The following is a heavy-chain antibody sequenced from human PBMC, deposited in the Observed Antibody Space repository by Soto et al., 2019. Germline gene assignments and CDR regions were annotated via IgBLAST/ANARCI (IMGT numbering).Heavy chain of an antibody. CDR3: AHSPIMAVPGAEGVYYHYYGLDV. V-gene: IGHV2-5*01. CDR2: IYWNDDR. D-gene: IGHD2-2*01. CDR1: GFSLSTGGVG. Sequence: QITLKESGPTLVKPTQTLTLTCTFSGFSLSTGGVGVGWIRQPPGKALEWLALIYWNDDRRSSPSLKSRLTITRDTAKNQVVLTMTNVDPVDTATYYCAHSPIMAVPGAEGVYYHYYGLDVWGQGTTVTVSS. J-gene: IGHJ6*02.